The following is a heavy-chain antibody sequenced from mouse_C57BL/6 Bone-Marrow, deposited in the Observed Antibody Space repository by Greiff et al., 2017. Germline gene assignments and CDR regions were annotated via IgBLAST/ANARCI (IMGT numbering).Heavy chain of an antibody. CDR2: ILPGSGST. CDR1: GYTFTGYW. CDR3: ARCWLLHYAMDY. J-gene: IGHJ4*01. V-gene: IGHV1-9*01. Sequence: QVQLQQSGAELMKPGASVKLSCKATGYTFTGYWLEWVKQRPGHGLEWIGEILPGSGSTNYNEKFKGKATLTADTSSNTAYMQLSSLTTEDSAIYYCARCWLLHYAMDYWGQGTSVTVAS. D-gene: IGHD2-3*01.